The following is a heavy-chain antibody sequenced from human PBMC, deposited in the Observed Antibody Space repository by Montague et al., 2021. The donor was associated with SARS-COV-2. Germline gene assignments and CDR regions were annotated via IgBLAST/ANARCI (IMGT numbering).Heavy chain of an antibody. V-gene: IGHV4-39*07. CDR2: IYYSGST. D-gene: IGHD2-15*01. J-gene: IGHJ5*02. CDR3: ARDPGAVGAATLNNWFDP. Sequence: SETLSLTCTVSGGSISSSSYYWGWIRQPPGKGLEWIGSIYYSGSTYYNPSLKSRVTMSLDTSKNQFSLKLSSVTAADTAVYYCARDPGAVGAATLNNWFDPGGQGTLVTVSS. CDR1: GGSISSSSYY.